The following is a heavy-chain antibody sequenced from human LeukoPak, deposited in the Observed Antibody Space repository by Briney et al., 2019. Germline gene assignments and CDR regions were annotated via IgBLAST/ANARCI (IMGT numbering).Heavy chain of an antibody. Sequence: PGGSLRLSCAVSGITLSNYAMSWVRQAPGKGLEWVSAISGSGGSTYYADSVKGRFTISRDNSKNTLYLQMNSLRAEDTAVYYCAKTHTYYYGSWNWFDPWGQGTLVTVSS. V-gene: IGHV3-23*01. J-gene: IGHJ5*02. CDR2: ISGSGGST. CDR3: AKTHTYYYGSWNWFDP. D-gene: IGHD3-10*01. CDR1: GITLSNYA.